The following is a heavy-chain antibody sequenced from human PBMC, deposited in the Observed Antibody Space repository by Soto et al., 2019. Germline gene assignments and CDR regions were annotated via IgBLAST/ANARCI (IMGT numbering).Heavy chain of an antibody. J-gene: IGHJ4*02. Sequence: QVQLQQWGAGLSKPSETLSLTGAVNGGSLSGYYWSWFRQPPGKELECIGEINHSGSTSYNPSLKSRVTISVDTSKNQFSLKLSSVTAADTGVYYCARGRGCSGGSCFGHGDHSWGQGTLVTVSS. CDR3: ARGRGCSGGSCFGHGDHS. CDR1: GGSLSGYY. CDR2: INHSGST. V-gene: IGHV4-34*02. D-gene: IGHD2-15*01.